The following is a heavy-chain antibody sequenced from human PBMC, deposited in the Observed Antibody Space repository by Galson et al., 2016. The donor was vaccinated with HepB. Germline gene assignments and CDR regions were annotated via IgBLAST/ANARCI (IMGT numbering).Heavy chain of an antibody. D-gene: IGHD5-18*01. V-gene: IGHV3-23*01. Sequence: SLRLSCAASGFTFSTYAMSWVRQAPGKGLEWVSKMRASGGMTYYVDSVKGRFSISRDNSKNTLYLQVSSLRAEDTAVYYCAKDYLRAMVPLGFWGQGTLLTVPS. CDR1: GFTFSTYA. CDR3: AKDYLRAMVPLGF. J-gene: IGHJ4*02. CDR2: MRASGGMT.